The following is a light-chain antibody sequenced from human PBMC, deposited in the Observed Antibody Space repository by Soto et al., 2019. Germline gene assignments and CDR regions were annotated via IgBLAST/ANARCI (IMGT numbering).Light chain of an antibody. CDR1: QSVSSTF. CDR2: DAS. V-gene: IGKV3D-20*02. Sequence: IVLTQSPGTLSLSPEERATLSCRASQSVSSTFLAWYQLKPGQAPRLLIYDASNRASGIPARFSGSGSETDFTLTISSLEPEDFGVYYCLHRMNWPLTFGQGTRLEIK. CDR3: LHRMNWPLT. J-gene: IGKJ5*01.